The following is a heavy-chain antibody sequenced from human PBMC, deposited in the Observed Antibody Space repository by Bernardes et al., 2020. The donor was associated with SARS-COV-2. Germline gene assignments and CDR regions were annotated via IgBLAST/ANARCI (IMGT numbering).Heavy chain of an antibody. CDR2: ISFHTGLT. D-gene: IGHD3-3*01. Sequence: ASVKVSCKASGDTFNGYGFSWVRQAPGQGLEWMGWISFHTGLTDYALRFQGRVTMTTDTSTRTAFMELRSLRSDDTAVYYCARDNAPLFLEWETNYFDYWGQGTLVTVSS. CDR1: GDTFNGYG. J-gene: IGHJ4*02. V-gene: IGHV1-18*04. CDR3: ARDNAPLFLEWETNYFDY.